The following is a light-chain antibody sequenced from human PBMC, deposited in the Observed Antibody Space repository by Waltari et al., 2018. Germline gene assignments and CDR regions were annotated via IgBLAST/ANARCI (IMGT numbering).Light chain of an antibody. CDR2: SNV. CDR1: SSHTGSNT. V-gene: IGLV1-44*01. J-gene: IGLJ3*02. CDR3: ATWDDSLHVWV. Sequence: QSMLTQPPSASGTPGQRVTISCSGGSSHTGSNTVNWFQQLPGPAPKLLIYSNVQRPSGVPERFSGSRSGTSVSLAISGLQPDDEADYYCATWDDSLHVWVFGGGTKLTVL.